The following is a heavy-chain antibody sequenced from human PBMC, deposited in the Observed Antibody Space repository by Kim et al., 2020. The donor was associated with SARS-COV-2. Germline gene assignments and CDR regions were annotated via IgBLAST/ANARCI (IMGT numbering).Heavy chain of an antibody. J-gene: IGHJ3*02. V-gene: IGHV3-48*02. CDR2: IRSSSSAM. CDR3: ARVGDGYCSTTSCRRAFDM. Sequence: GGSLRLSCAASGFTFSSYSLSWVRQAPGKGLEWFSYIRSSSSAMYYADSVRGRFTISRDNAKNSLYLQMNSLRDEDTAVYYCARVGDGYCSTTSCRRAFDMWGQGTKVTVSS. D-gene: IGHD2-2*01. CDR1: GFTFSSYS.